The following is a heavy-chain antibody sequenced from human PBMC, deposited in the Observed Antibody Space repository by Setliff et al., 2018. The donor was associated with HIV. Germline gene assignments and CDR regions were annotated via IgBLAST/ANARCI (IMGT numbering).Heavy chain of an antibody. Sequence: SETLSLTCSVSSGSVRGYYWGWIRQPPGKKLEWIGYIHSSGSTIYSASLKSRVSISVDTSKNQVSLRLSSVTAADTAVYHCSRGAYYMDVWGKGTTITAP. J-gene: IGHJ6*03. V-gene: IGHV4-59*08. CDR1: SGSVRGYY. CDR3: SRGAYYMDV. D-gene: IGHD3-16*01. CDR2: IHSSGST.